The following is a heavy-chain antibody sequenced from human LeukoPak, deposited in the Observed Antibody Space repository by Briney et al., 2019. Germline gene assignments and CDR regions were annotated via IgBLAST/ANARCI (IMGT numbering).Heavy chain of an antibody. Sequence: PSETLSLTCTVSGGSISSCYWSWIRQPPGKGLEWIGYIYYSGSTNYNPSLKSRVTISVDTSKNQFSLKLSSVTAADTAVYYCARGLRYFDWLSHNWFDPWGQGTLVTVSS. J-gene: IGHJ5*02. D-gene: IGHD3-9*01. CDR2: IYYSGST. CDR3: ARGLRYFDWLSHNWFDP. V-gene: IGHV4-59*08. CDR1: GGSISSCY.